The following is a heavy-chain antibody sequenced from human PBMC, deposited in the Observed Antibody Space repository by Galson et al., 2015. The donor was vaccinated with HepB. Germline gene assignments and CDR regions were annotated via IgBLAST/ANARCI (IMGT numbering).Heavy chain of an antibody. CDR2: MNPNSGNT. CDR3: ARVIKDSSGLGGAFDI. V-gene: IGHV1-8*01. CDR1: GYTFTSYD. J-gene: IGHJ3*02. D-gene: IGHD3-22*01. Sequence: SVKVSCKASGYTFTSYDINWVRQATGQGLEWMGWMNPNSGNTGYAQKFQGRVTMTRNTSISTAYMELSSLRSEDTAVYYCARVIKDSSGLGGAFDIWGQGTMVTVSS.